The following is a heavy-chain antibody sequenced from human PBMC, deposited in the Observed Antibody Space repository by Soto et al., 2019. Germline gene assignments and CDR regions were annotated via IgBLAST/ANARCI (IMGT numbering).Heavy chain of an antibody. J-gene: IGHJ4*02. D-gene: IGHD3-10*01. CDR2: INNDGSST. V-gene: IGHV3-74*01. CDR3: ASGGVAGSGTFYNDY. CDR1: GFTFSSYW. Sequence: EVQLVESGGGLVQPGGSLRLSCAASGFTFSSYWMHWVRQAPGKGLVWVSRINNDGSSTSCADSVKGRLTISRDNAKNTLYLQVNSLRAEDTAVYYCASGGVAGSGTFYNDYWGRGTLVTVSS.